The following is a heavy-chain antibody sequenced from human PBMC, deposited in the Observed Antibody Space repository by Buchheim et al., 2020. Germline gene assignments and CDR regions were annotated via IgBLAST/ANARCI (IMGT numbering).Heavy chain of an antibody. J-gene: IGHJ4*02. CDR3: ARESRYSYGFGNY. D-gene: IGHD5-18*01. Sequence: QVQLQESGPGLVKPSETLSLTRTVSGDSVSSSSYYWSWIRQPPRKGLEWIGYSYYTGSTNYNPSLKSRVTISVDTSKNQFSLKLSSVTAADTAVYYCARESRYSYGFGNYWGQGTL. CDR1: GDSVSSSSYY. V-gene: IGHV4-61*01. CDR2: SYYTGST.